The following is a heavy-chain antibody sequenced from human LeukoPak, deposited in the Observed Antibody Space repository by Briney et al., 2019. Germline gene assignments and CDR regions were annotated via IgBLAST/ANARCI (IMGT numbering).Heavy chain of an antibody. V-gene: IGHV1-2*06. CDR3: ARDLRYYDYVWGSYRLNY. Sequence: ASVKVSCKASGYTFTGYYMHWVRQAPGQGLEWMGRINPNSGGTNYAQKFQGRVTMTRDTSISAAYMELSRLRSDDTAVYYCARDLRYYDYVWGSYRLNYRGQGTLVTVSS. J-gene: IGHJ4*02. D-gene: IGHD3-16*02. CDR2: INPNSGGT. CDR1: GYTFTGYY.